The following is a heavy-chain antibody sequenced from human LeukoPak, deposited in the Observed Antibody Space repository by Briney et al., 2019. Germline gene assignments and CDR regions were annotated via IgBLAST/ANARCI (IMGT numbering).Heavy chain of an antibody. CDR2: MSPNSGNT. CDR3: ARGKFMYNWNYVPIDY. Sequence: ASVKVSCKASGYTFTSYDINWVRQATGQGLEWMGWMSPNSGNTGYAQKFQGRVTMTRNTSISTAYMELSSLRSEDTAVYYCARGKFMYNWNYVPIDYWGQGTLVTVSS. D-gene: IGHD1-7*01. CDR1: GYTFTSYD. V-gene: IGHV1-8*01. J-gene: IGHJ4*02.